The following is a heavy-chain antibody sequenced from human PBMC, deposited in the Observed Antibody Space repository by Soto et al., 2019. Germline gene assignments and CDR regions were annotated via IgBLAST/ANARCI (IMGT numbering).Heavy chain of an antibody. D-gene: IGHD2-21*02. Sequence: QVQLQQSGPGLVKPSQTLSLTCAISEDSVSSNSAAWNWIRQSPSKGLEWLGRTYYRSKWYYDYAVPPKGRLIINPETSRNHSSLQLNSVTPADTAVYYCVRENIVVMTALLDLWGQGTQVTVSS. J-gene: IGHJ5*02. CDR1: EDSVSSNSAA. CDR3: VRENIVVMTALLDL. CDR2: TYYRSKWYY. V-gene: IGHV6-1*01.